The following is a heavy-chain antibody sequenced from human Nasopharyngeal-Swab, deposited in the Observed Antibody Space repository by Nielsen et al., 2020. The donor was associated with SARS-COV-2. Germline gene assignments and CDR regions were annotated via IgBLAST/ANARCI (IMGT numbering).Heavy chain of an antibody. Sequence: GGSLRLSCAASGFSFSSYDMHWVRRSASKGLEWVSGISTTGVAYYLDSVKGRFTTSRENAQSSMYLQMSGLRAEDTAAYYCARDPHGLDVWGQGTTVTVSS. CDR3: ARDPHGLDV. J-gene: IGHJ6*02. V-gene: IGHV3-13*01. CDR1: GFSFSSYD. CDR2: ISTTGVA.